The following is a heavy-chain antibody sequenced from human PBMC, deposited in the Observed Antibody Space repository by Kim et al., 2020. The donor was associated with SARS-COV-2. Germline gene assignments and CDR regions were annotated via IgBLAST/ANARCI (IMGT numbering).Heavy chain of an antibody. V-gene: IGHV3-33*05. Sequence: GGSLRLSCAASGFTFSSYGMHWVRQAPGKGLEWVAVISYDGSNKYYPDSVKGRFTISRDNSKDTLYLQMNSLRAEDTAVYYCARDRGIAAAGPRWYFDY. J-gene: IGHJ4*01. CDR2: ISYDGSNK. CDR1: GFTFSSYG. CDR3: ARDRGIAAAGPRWYFDY. D-gene: IGHD6-13*01.